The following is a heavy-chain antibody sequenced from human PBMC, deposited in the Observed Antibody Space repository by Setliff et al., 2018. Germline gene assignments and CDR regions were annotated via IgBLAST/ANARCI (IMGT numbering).Heavy chain of an antibody. CDR3: ARDRVVVLAGRRGFYFDY. CDR2: IYFGGNT. J-gene: IGHJ4*02. V-gene: IGHV4-39*07. Sequence: SETLSLTCTVPGGSISDNGYSWGWVRQPPGKGLEWIGNIYFGGNTYFNPSFKSRVTMSIDTSNSQFSLKLSSVTAADTAVYYCARDRVVVLAGRRGFYFDYWGQGTLVTVSS. D-gene: IGHD2-15*01. CDR1: GGSISDNGYS.